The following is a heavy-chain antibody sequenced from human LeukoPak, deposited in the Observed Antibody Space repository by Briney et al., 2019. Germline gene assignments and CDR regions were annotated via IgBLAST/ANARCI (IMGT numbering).Heavy chain of an antibody. CDR2: IIPIFGTA. J-gene: IGHJ6*03. Sequence: SVKVSCKASGGTLSSYAISWVRQAPGQGLEWMGGIIPIFGTANYAQKFQGRVTITADESTSTAYMELSSLRSEDTAVYYCAIVVVPAATYYYYYMDVWGKGTTVTVSS. CDR3: AIVVVPAATYYYYYMDV. V-gene: IGHV1-69*13. CDR1: GGTLSSYA. D-gene: IGHD2-2*01.